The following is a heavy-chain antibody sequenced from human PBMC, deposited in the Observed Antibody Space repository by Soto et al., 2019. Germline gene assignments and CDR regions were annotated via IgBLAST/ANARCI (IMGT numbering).Heavy chain of an antibody. Sequence: SETLSLTCAVSGGSLSSGGSSWSWVRQPPGKGLEWIGYIYPSGSAYYNTSLKSRVTLSVDTSKNQFSLELRSVTAADTAVYYCAILIRDGYNLDWLVPSGPAPLLSVS. CDR2: IYPSGSA. V-gene: IGHV4-30-2*01. CDR3: AILIRDGYNLDWLVP. D-gene: IGHD5-12*01. J-gene: IGHJ5*02. CDR1: GGSLSSGGSS.